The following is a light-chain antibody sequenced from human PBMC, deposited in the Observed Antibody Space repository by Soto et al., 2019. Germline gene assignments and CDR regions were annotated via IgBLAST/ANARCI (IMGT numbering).Light chain of an antibody. CDR1: SSDVGSYNL. CDR2: EGS. V-gene: IGLV2-23*01. Sequence: QSALTQPASVSGSPGQSITISCTGTSSDVGSYNLVSWYQQHPGKAPKLMIYEGSKRPSGVSNRFSGSKSGNTASLTISGLQAEVEADYYCCSYAGSSTWVFGTGTKLTVL. J-gene: IGLJ1*01. CDR3: CSYAGSSTWV.